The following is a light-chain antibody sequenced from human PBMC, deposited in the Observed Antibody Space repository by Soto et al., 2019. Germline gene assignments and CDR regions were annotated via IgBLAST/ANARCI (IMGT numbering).Light chain of an antibody. CDR1: QSVNNDY. Sequence: EIGLTQSPGTLSLSPGERATLSCRASQSVNNDYLAWYQQRHGQAPSLLIYGASSRATGIPDRFSGSGSGTDFTLTISGLEPEDFAVYYCQQYGSSKLSFGGGTKVDIK. J-gene: IGKJ4*01. CDR2: GAS. CDR3: QQYGSSKLS. V-gene: IGKV3-20*01.